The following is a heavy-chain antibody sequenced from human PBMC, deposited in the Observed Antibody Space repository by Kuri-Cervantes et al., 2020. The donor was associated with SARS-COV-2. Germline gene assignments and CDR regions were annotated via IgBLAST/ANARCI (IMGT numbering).Heavy chain of an antibody. CDR2: FDPEDGET. D-gene: IGHD3-3*01. J-gene: IGHJ4*02. Sequence: ASVKVSCKVSGYTLTELSMHWVRQAPGKGLEWMRGFDPEDGETIYAQKFQGRVTMTEDTSTDIAYMELSSLRSEDTAVYYCATHRSLRFLEWFRYWGQGALVTVSS. CDR1: GYTLTELS. V-gene: IGHV1-24*01. CDR3: ATHRSLRFLEWFRY.